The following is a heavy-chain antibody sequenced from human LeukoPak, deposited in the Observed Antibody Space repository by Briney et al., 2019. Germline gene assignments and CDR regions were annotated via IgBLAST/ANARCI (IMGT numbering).Heavy chain of an antibody. J-gene: IGHJ2*01. Sequence: SETLSLTCTVSGGSISSYYWSWIRQPPGKGLEWIGYIYYSGSTNYNPSLKSRVTISVDTSKNQFSLKLSSVTAADTAVYYCAARGGYSYGNYWYFDLWGRGTLVTVSS. V-gene: IGHV4-59*01. CDR1: GGSISSYY. D-gene: IGHD5-18*01. CDR3: AARGGYSYGNYWYFDL. CDR2: IYYSGST.